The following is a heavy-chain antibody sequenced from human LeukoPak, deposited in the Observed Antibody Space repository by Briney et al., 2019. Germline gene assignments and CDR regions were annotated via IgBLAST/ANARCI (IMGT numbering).Heavy chain of an antibody. D-gene: IGHD3-22*01. CDR1: GFTVSSNF. V-gene: IGHV3-53*01. J-gene: IGHJ3*02. CDR2: MYAGDST. CDR3: VRDPRTNYYDSSGAFDI. Sequence: GGSLRLSCAASGFTVSSNFMSWVRQAPGKGLEWVSVMYAGDSTYYADSVKGRFIISRDNSKNRLYLQMNSLRVEDTAVYYCVRDPRTNYYDSSGAFDIWGQGTMVTVSS.